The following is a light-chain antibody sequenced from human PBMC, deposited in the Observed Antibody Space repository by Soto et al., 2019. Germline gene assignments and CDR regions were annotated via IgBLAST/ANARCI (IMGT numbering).Light chain of an antibody. Sequence: DIVMTQSPLSLPVTPGEPASISCRSSQRVLHSSGKNYLDWYLQKPGQSPQLLIYLGSNRASGVPDMFSGSGSGTDCTLKISRVEAEDVGVYYCMQALQTPATFGQGTKLEIK. J-gene: IGKJ2*01. CDR1: QRVLHSSGKNY. CDR3: MQALQTPAT. V-gene: IGKV2-28*01. CDR2: LGS.